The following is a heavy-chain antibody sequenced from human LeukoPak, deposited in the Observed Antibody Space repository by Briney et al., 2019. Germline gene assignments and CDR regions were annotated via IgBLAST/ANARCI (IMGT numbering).Heavy chain of an antibody. V-gene: IGHV4-34*01. J-gene: IGHJ5*02. CDR3: ARTVSVIAVAGTWFDP. D-gene: IGHD6-19*01. CDR1: GGSFSGYY. CDR2: INHSGST. Sequence: PSETLSLTCAVYGGSFSGYYWSWIRQPPRKGLEWIGEINHSGSTNYNPSLKSRVTISVDTSKNQFSLKLSSVTAADTAVYYCARTVSVIAVAGTWFDPWGQGTLVTVSS.